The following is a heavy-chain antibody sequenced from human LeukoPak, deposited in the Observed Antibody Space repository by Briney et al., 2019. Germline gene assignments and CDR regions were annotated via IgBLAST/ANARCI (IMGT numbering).Heavy chain of an antibody. CDR2: IKQDGSEK. V-gene: IGHV3-7*01. CDR1: GFTFSSYW. J-gene: IGHJ4*02. Sequence: GGSLRLSCAASGFTFSSYWMSWVRQAPGKGLEWVANIKQDGSEKYYVDSVKGRFTISRDNSKNTLYLEMNSLRAEDTAVYYCAKDSQPTNRVGASCFDYWGQGTLVTVSS. D-gene: IGHD1-26*01. CDR3: AKDSQPTNRVGASCFDY.